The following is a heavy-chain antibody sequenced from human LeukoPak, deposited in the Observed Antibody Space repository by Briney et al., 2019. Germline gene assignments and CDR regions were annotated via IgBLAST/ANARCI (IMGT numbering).Heavy chain of an antibody. CDR2: INPNSGGT. D-gene: IGHD1-26*01. CDR3: ARDGGIVGATMYGYDY. CDR1: GYTFTGYY. Sequence: ASVKVSCKASGYTFTGYYMHWVRQAPGQGLEWMGWINPNSGGTNYAQKFQGRVTMTRDTSISTAYMELSRLRSDDTAVYYCARDGGIVGATMYGYDYWGQGTLVTVSS. J-gene: IGHJ4*02. V-gene: IGHV1-2*02.